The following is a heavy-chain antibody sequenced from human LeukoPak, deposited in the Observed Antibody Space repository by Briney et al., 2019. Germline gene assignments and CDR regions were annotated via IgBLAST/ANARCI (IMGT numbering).Heavy chain of an antibody. CDR1: GVSVSSGSSY. CDR3: ARGSITGAGRGWFAP. V-gene: IGHV4-39*07. CDR2: ILHSGTT. J-gene: IGHJ5*02. Sequence: SETLSLTCTVSGVSVSSGSSYWGWIRQPPGKGLEYIGTILHSGTTYYIPSLATRVTISVDPSKNQFSLKLNSVTAADTAVYYCARGSITGAGRGWFAPWGQGTLVTVSS. D-gene: IGHD1-20*01.